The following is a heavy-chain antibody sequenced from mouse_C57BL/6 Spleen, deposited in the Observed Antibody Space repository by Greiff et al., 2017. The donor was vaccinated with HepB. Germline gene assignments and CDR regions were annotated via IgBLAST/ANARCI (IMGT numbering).Heavy chain of an antibody. Sequence: VQLKESGPELVKPGASVKISCKASGYSFTDYNMNWVKQSNGKSLEWIGVINPNYGTTSYNQKFKGKATLTVDQSSSTAYMQLNSLTSEDSAVYYCARKNYYGSSYGYFDVWGTGTTVTVSS. CDR3: ARKNYYGSSYGYFDV. J-gene: IGHJ1*03. CDR2: INPNYGTT. CDR1: GYSFTDYN. D-gene: IGHD1-1*01. V-gene: IGHV1-39*01.